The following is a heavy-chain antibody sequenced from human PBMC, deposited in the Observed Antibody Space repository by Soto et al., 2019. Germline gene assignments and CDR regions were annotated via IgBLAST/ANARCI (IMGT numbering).Heavy chain of an antibody. D-gene: IGHD3-22*01. Sequence: QVQLVQSGSEVKKPGAAVKVACKASGYSFNSYGISWVRQAPGQGLEWLGWISPYDDNTKYAQSLQGRVTMTTDTSPRTADMELRSRRSDDTAVYYGARGGYYDSSGSRNYHYYGMDAWGQGTTVTVSA. J-gene: IGHJ6*01. CDR1: GYSFNSYG. CDR3: ARGGYYDSSGSRNYHYYGMDA. CDR2: ISPYDDNT. V-gene: IGHV1-18*01.